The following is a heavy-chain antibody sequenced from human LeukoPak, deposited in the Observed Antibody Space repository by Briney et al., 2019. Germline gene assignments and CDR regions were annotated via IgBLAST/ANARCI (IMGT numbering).Heavy chain of an antibody. CDR3: SGNKEYYEENN. V-gene: IGHV4-30-2*05. J-gene: IGHJ4*02. CDR2: IYNSGST. D-gene: IGHD3-22*01. CDR1: GGSISSGGYY. Sequence: SETLSLTCTVSGGSISSGGYYWSWIRQPPGKGLEWIGYIYNSGSTYYNPSVESRVTITADTSKNQFSLKLISVTAADTAVYYCSGNKEYYEENNWGQGTQVTVSS.